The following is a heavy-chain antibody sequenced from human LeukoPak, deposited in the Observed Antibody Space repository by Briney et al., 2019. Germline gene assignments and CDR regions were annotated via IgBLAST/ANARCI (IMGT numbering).Heavy chain of an antibody. Sequence: GGSLRLSCAASGFTFSSYGMSWVRQAPGKGLEWVSTISGSGGSTYYADSVKGRFTISRDNSKNTLYLQMNSLRAEDTAVYYCAKDAFRGVITPLDYWGQGTLVTVSS. CDR2: ISGSGGST. V-gene: IGHV3-23*01. D-gene: IGHD3-10*01. J-gene: IGHJ4*02. CDR1: GFTFSSYG. CDR3: AKDAFRGVITPLDY.